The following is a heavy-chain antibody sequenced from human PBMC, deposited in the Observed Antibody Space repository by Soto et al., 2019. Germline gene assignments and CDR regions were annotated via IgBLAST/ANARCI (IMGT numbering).Heavy chain of an antibody. CDR2: TYYRSKWYN. V-gene: IGHV6-1*01. J-gene: IGHJ3*02. D-gene: IGHD6-19*01. CDR3: ARDNTGYSSGEHPADDAFDI. Sequence: SQTLSLTCAISGDSVSSNSAAWNWIRQSPSRGLEWLGRTYYRSKWYNDYAVSVKSRITINPDTSKNQFSLQLNSVTPEDTAVYYCARDNTGYSSGEHPADDAFDIWGQGTLVTVSS. CDR1: GDSVSSNSAA.